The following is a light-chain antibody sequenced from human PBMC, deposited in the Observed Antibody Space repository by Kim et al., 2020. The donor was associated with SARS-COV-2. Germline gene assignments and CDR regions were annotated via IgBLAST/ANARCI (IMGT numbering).Light chain of an antibody. J-gene: IGLJ2*01. V-gene: IGLV3-19*01. Sequence: ALGQTVRITCQGDSLRRYHATWYQQKPGQAPVLLIYGKNNRPSGIPDRFSGSSSGNTASLTITGAQAEDEADYYCHSRDNSVNRLLFGGGTQLTVL. CDR2: GKN. CDR3: HSRDNSVNRLL. CDR1: SLRRYH.